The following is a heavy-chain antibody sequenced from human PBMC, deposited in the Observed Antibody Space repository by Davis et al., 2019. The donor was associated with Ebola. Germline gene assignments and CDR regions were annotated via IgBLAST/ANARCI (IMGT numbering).Heavy chain of an antibody. J-gene: IGHJ4*02. Sequence: ASVKVSCKASGYSFSGYTLHLVRQAPGQRLQWMGWVDTGNGNTKYSQEFRGRVTITWDTPASTAYMELSSLRSEDTAIYFCARVGGWGPFDFWGRGILVTVSS. D-gene: IGHD3-16*01. CDR3: ARVGGWGPFDF. V-gene: IGHV1-3*04. CDR1: GYSFSGYT. CDR2: VDTGNGNT.